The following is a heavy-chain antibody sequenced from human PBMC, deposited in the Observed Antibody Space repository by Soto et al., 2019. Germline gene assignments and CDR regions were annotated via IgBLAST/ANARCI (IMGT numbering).Heavy chain of an antibody. D-gene: IGHD3-10*01. CDR2: IYYSGST. CDR1: GGSISSYY. J-gene: IGHJ6*03. Sequence: TSETLSLTCTVSGGSISSYYWSWIRQPPGKGLEWIGYIYYSGSTNYNPSLKSRVTISVDTSKNQFSLKLSSVTAADTAVYYCARHRGYYYYYYMDVWGKGTTVTVSS. CDR3: ARHRGYYYYYYMDV. V-gene: IGHV4-59*08.